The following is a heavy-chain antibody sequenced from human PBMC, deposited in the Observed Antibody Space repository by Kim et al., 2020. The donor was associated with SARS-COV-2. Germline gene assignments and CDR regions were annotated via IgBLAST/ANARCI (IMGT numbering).Heavy chain of an antibody. V-gene: IGHV4-34*01. Sequence: TNYNPSLRGRVTISVDTSKNQFSLKLSSVTAADTAVYYCARVKQPGYMDVWGKGTTVTVSS. CDR2: T. CDR3: ARVKQPGYMDV. D-gene: IGHD6-13*01. J-gene: IGHJ6*03.